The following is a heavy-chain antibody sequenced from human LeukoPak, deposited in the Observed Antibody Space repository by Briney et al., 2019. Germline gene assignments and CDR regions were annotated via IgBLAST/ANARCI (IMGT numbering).Heavy chain of an antibody. V-gene: IGHV3-33*08. Sequence: GGSLRLSCAASGLTYSHYGMHWVCQGPGKGLEWVAVIWSDATEKYYGDAVKGRFTISRDNSRNTLYLQMNSLRVEDTAVYYCARDAQRGFDYSNSLEYWGQGTLVTVSS. J-gene: IGHJ4*02. D-gene: IGHD4-11*01. CDR2: IWSDATEK. CDR1: GLTYSHYG. CDR3: ARDAQRGFDYSNSLEY.